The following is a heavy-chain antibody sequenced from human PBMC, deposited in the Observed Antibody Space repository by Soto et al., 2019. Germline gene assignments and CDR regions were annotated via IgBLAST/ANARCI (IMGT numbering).Heavy chain of an antibody. CDR2: IYYSGST. D-gene: IGHD2-15*01. J-gene: IGHJ4*02. V-gene: IGHV4-39*01. Sequence: QLQLQESGPGLVKPSETLSLTCTVSGGSISSSSYYWGWIRQPPGKGLEWIGSIYYSGSTYYNPSLKRRVTISVDTSKNQYSLKLSSVTAAYTAVYYCGRVDYSGVVAASYFDDWGQGTLVTVSS. CDR1: GGSISSSSYY. CDR3: GRVDYSGVVAASYFDD.